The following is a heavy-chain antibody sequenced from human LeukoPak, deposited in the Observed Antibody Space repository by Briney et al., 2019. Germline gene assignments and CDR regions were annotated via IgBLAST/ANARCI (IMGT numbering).Heavy chain of an antibody. CDR2: INHSGST. J-gene: IGHJ6*03. V-gene: IGHV4-34*01. D-gene: IGHD2-2*01. CDR3: ARGRETIVVVPAAYTHYYYYMDV. CDR1: GGSFSGYY. Sequence: SETLSLTCAVYGGSFSGYYWSWIRQPPGKGLERIGEINHSGSTNYNPSLKSRVTISVDTSKNQFSLKLSSVTAADTAVYYCARGRETIVVVPAAYTHYYYYMDVWGKGTTVTVSS.